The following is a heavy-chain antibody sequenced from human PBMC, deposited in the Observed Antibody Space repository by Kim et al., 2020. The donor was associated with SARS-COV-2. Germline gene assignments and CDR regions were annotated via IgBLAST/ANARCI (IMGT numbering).Heavy chain of an antibody. CDR2: IYYSGST. Sequence: SETLSLTCTVSGGSISSGDYYWSWIRQPPGKGLEWIGYIYYSGSTYYNPSLKSRVTISVDTSKNQFSLKLSSVTAADTAVYYCARGGRLLPMGAFDIWGQGTMVTVSS. D-gene: IGHD1-26*01. CDR1: GGSISSGDYY. J-gene: IGHJ3*02. V-gene: IGHV4-30-4*01. CDR3: ARGGRLLPMGAFDI.